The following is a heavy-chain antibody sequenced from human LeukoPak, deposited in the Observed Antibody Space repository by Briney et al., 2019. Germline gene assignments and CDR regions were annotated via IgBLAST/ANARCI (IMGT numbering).Heavy chain of an antibody. J-gene: IGHJ5*02. CDR2: IGASGSST. V-gene: IGHV3-23*01. CDR1: GFTFGDYA. Sequence: PGRSLRLSCTASGFTFGDYAMSWVRQAPGKGLEWVSSIGASGSSTYYADSVKGRFTISRDNSKNTLYLQMNSLRAEDTAVYYCAKDPDGLWSWGQGTLVTVSS. CDR3: AKDPDGLWS. D-gene: IGHD1-14*01.